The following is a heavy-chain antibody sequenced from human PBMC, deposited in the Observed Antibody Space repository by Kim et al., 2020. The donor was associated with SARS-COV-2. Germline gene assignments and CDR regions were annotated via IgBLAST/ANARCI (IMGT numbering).Heavy chain of an antibody. CDR3: VSGKKL. Sequence: PDGGAKCCAVSVKGRFTISRDNAKNSVYLQMNSLRAEDTAVYYCVSGKKLWGQGTLVTVSA. CDR2: PDGGAK. J-gene: IGHJ4*02. V-gene: IGHV3-7*01.